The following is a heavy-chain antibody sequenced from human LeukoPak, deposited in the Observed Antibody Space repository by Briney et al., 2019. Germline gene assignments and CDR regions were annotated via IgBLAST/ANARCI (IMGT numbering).Heavy chain of an antibody. Sequence: GGSLRLSCTASGFTFGDYAMSWVRQAPGKGLEWVGFIRSKAYGGTTEYAASVKGRFTISRDDSKSIAYLQMNSLKTKDTAVYYCMVDCSSTSCYDYWGQGTLVTVSS. CDR1: GFTFGDYA. V-gene: IGHV3-49*04. J-gene: IGHJ4*02. D-gene: IGHD2-2*01. CDR2: IRSKAYGGTT. CDR3: MVDCSSTSCYDY.